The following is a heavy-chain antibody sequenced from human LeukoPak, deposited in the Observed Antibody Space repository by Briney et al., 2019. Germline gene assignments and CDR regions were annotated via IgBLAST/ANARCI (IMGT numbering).Heavy chain of an antibody. Sequence: SVKVSCKASGGTFSSYAISWVRQAPGQGLEWMGRIIPILGIANYAQKFQGRVTITADKSTSTAYMELSSLRSEDTAVYYCASGAGYSSGWKYYFDYWGQGTLVTVSS. CDR1: GGTFSSYA. D-gene: IGHD6-19*01. J-gene: IGHJ4*02. V-gene: IGHV1-69*04. CDR3: ASGAGYSSGWKYYFDY. CDR2: IIPILGIA.